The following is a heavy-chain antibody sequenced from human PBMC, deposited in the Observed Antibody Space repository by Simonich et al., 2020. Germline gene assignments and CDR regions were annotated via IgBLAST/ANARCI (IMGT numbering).Heavy chain of an antibody. CDR2: INPNSGGT. CDR3: ARDPVVPAAIRNAFDI. D-gene: IGHD2-2*01. V-gene: IGHV1-2*02. Sequence: QVQLVQSGAEVKKPGASVKVSCKASGYTFTGYYMHWGRQAPGQGLELKGWINPNSGGTNYAQKCQGRDTMTRDTSISTAYMELSRLRSDDTAVYYCARDPVVPAAIRNAFDIWGQGTMVTVSS. CDR1: GYTFTGYY. J-gene: IGHJ3*02.